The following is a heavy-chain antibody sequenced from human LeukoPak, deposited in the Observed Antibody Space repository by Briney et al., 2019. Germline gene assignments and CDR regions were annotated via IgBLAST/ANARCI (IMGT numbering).Heavy chain of an antibody. Sequence: GGSLRLSCAASGFTFSSYEMNWVRQAPGKGLEWVSYISSSGSTIYYADSVKGRFTISRDNAKNSLYLQMNSLRAEDTAVYYCARITPIGYSYGSYFDYWGQGTLVTVSS. CDR3: ARITPIGYSYGSYFDY. D-gene: IGHD5-18*01. V-gene: IGHV3-48*03. CDR1: GFTFSSYE. J-gene: IGHJ4*02. CDR2: ISSSGSTI.